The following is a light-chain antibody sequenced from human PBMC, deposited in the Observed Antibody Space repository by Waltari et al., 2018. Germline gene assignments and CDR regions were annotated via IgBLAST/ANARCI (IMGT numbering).Light chain of an antibody. Sequence: EIVLTQSPGTLSLSPGEKATLSCRASQSVSSSSVAWYQQKPGQAPRLLIYGASSRATGIPDRFSGSGSGTDFSLTISRLEPEDFAVYYCQQYSSLPLTFGPGTKVDLK. J-gene: IGKJ3*01. CDR2: GAS. CDR3: QQYSSLPLT. CDR1: QSVSSSS. V-gene: IGKV3-20*01.